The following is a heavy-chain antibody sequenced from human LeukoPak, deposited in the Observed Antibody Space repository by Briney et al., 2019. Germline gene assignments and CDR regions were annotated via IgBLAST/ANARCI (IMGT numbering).Heavy chain of an antibody. V-gene: IGHV4-38-2*02. CDR3: ARGNWDYEGVY. CDR2: IYHSGST. Sequence: SETLSLTCTVSGYSISSGYYWGWIRQPPGKGLEWIGSIYHSGSTYYNPSLKSRVTISVDTSKNQFSLKLSSVTAADTAVYYCARGNWDYEGVYWGQGTPVTVSS. D-gene: IGHD1-7*01. J-gene: IGHJ4*02. CDR1: GYSISSGYY.